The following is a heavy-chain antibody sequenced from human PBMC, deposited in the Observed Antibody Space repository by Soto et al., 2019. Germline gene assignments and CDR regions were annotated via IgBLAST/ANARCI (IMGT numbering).Heavy chain of an antibody. CDR3: AADQGSGTTLSDH. D-gene: IGHD1-1*01. V-gene: IGHV1-58*01. CDR1: GFTFTTSA. Sequence: QMQLVQSGPEVKKPGTSVKVSCKASGFTFTTSAVQWVRQARGQRLEWIGWIVVGSGHTNYAQKFQERVTSTRDVSTSTAYMELSSLRSEDTAVYYCAADQGSGTTLSDHWGQGTPVTVSS. CDR2: IVVGSGHT. J-gene: IGHJ4*02.